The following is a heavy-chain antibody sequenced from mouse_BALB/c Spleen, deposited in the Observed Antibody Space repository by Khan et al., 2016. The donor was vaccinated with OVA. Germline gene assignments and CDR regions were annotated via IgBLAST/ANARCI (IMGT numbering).Heavy chain of an antibody. CDR1: GFTFSSFG. CDR3: ARGDWAY. J-gene: IGHJ2*01. V-gene: IGHV5-17*02. D-gene: IGHD4-1*01. CDR2: INSGSTTI. Sequence: EVELVESGGGLVQPGGSRKLSCAVSGFTFSSFGMHWVRQAPEKGLEWVAYINSGSTTIYYADPVKGRFTIPRDNPKNTLFLQMTSLRTEDTAMYYCARGDWAYWGKGTTLTVST.